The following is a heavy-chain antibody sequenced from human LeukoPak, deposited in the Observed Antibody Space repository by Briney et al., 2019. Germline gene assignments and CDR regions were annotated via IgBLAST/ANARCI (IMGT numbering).Heavy chain of an antibody. V-gene: IGHV1-18*01. J-gene: IGHJ4*02. D-gene: IGHD6-19*01. CDR1: GYTFTTYG. Sequence: GASVKVSCKASGYTFTTYGITWVRQAPGQGLEWMGWISTYNGNTKYPQKLQGRVTMTTDTSTSTAYMELRSLRSDDTAVYYCARDPNQYEAVHPFDYWGQGTLVTVSS. CDR2: ISTYNGNT. CDR3: ARDPNQYEAVHPFDY.